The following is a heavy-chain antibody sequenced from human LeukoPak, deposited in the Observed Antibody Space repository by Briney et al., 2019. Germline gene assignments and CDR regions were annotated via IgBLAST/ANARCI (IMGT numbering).Heavy chain of an antibody. CDR3: ARWRGGSGSPDAFDI. V-gene: IGHV4-30-4*01. D-gene: IGHD3-22*01. J-gene: IGHJ3*02. CDR2: IYYSGST. Sequence: SSQTLSLTCTVSGGSISSGDYYWSWIRQPPGKGLEWTGYIYYSGSTYYNPSLKSRVTISVDTSKNQFSLKLSSVTAADTAVYYCARWRGGSGSPDAFDIWGQGTMVTVSS. CDR1: GGSISSGDYY.